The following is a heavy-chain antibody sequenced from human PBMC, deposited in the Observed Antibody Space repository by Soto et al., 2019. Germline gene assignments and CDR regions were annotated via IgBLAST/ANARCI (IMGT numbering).Heavy chain of an antibody. D-gene: IGHD6-6*01. CDR1: GGTFSSYA. J-gene: IGHJ4*02. V-gene: IGHV1-69*13. Sequence: ASVKVSCKASGGTFSSYAISWVRQAPGQGLEWMGGIIPIFGTANYAQKFQGRVTITADESTSTAYMELSSLRSEDTAVYYCARQLEYSSSPGDYWGQGTLVTVSS. CDR3: ARQLEYSSSPGDY. CDR2: IIPIFGTA.